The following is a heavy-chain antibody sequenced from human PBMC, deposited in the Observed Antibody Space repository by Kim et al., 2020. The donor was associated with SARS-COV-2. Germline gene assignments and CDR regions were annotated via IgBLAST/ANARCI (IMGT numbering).Heavy chain of an antibody. D-gene: IGHD2-2*01. CDR1: GFTVSSNY. CDR2: IYSGGST. Sequence: GGSLRLSCAASGFTVSSNYMSWVRQAPGKGLEWVSVIYSGGSTYYADSVKGRFTISRDNSKNTLYLQMNSLRAEDTAVYYCARDIVAVPRGPHYGMDVWGQGTTVTVSS. CDR3: ARDIVAVPRGPHYGMDV. J-gene: IGHJ6*02. V-gene: IGHV3-53*01.